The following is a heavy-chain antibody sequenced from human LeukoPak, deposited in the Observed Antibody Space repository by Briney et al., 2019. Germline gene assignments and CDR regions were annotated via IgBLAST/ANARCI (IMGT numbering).Heavy chain of an antibody. CDR1: GYNFTDYY. V-gene: IGHV1-2*02. Sequence: ASVKVSCKSSGYNFTDYYMHWVRQAPGQGLEWMGWINPISGGTHSSQKFQGRVSITRDTYISTAYMELRKLRSDDTVVYYWARGVTLFFEELSYFDYWGQGTLVTVSS. CDR2: INPISGGT. J-gene: IGHJ4*02. CDR3: ARGVTLFFEELSYFDY. D-gene: IGHD3-10*01.